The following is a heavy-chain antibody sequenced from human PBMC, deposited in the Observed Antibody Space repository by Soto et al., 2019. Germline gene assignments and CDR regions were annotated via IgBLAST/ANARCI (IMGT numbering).Heavy chain of an antibody. J-gene: IGHJ4*02. CDR3: ARDYYDSSGRPTIDY. CDR2: INHSGST. V-gene: IGHV4-34*01. D-gene: IGHD3-22*01. CDR1: GGSFRGYY. Sequence: SETLSLTCAVYGGSFRGYYWSWIRQPPGKGLEWIGEINHSGSTNYNPSLKSRVTISVDTSKNQFSLKLSSVTAADTAVYYCARDYYDSSGRPTIDYWGQGTLVTVSS.